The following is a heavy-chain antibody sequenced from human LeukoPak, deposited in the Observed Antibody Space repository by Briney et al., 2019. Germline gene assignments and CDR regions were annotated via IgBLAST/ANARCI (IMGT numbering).Heavy chain of an antibody. Sequence: ASVKVSCKASGYTFTSYGISWVRRAPGQGLEWMGWISAYNGNTNYAQKLQGRVTMTTDTSTSTAYMELRSLRSDDMAVYYCARDEERGIAVAGTPEYYFDYWGQGTLVTVSS. CDR2: ISAYNGNT. J-gene: IGHJ4*02. CDR3: ARDEERGIAVAGTPEYYFDY. V-gene: IGHV1-18*03. CDR1: GYTFTSYG. D-gene: IGHD6-19*01.